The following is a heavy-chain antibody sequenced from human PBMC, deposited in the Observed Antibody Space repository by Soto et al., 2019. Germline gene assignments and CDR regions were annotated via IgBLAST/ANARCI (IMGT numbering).Heavy chain of an antibody. V-gene: IGHV3-7*01. Sequence: EGQVVESGGGLVQPGGTLRLSCVASGFTFSGYWMSWFRQAPGKGLEWVANIKEDGSQENYLDSVKGRFTISRDNAKNSLHLQMNSLRVEDTALYYCARGHGWCDYWGQGTPVTVSS. CDR2: IKEDGSQE. J-gene: IGHJ4*02. CDR3: ARGHGWCDY. CDR1: GFTFSGYW. D-gene: IGHD6-19*01.